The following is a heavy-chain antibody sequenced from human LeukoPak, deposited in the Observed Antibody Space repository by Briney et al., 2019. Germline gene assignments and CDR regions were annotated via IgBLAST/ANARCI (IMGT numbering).Heavy chain of an antibody. V-gene: IGHV4-34*01. D-gene: IGHD6-13*01. J-gene: IGHJ4*02. Sequence: SETLSLTCAVYGGSFSGYYWSWIRQPPGKGLEWIGEINHSGSTNYNPSLKSRVTISVDTSKNQFSQKLSSVTAADTAVYYCARGPGEQQLVYRIDYWGQGTLVTVSS. CDR3: ARGPGEQQLVYRIDY. CDR1: GGSFSGYY. CDR2: INHSGST.